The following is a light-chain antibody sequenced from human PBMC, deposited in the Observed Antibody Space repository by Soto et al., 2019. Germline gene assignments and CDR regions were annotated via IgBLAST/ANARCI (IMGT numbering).Light chain of an antibody. CDR2: DAS. Sequence: DIQMTQSPSSLSTSVGHRVTITCQASQDISNHLSWYQQKPGKAPKLLIYDASNLETGVPSGFSGSGSGTDFTFTISSLQPENVATYYCQQHHSLPLTFGGGTKLEIK. CDR3: QQHHSLPLT. J-gene: IGKJ4*01. V-gene: IGKV1-33*01. CDR1: QDISNH.